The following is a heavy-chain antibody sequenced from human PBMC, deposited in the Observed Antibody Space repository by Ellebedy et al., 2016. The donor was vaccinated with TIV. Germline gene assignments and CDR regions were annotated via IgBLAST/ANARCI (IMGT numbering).Heavy chain of an antibody. V-gene: IGHV3-23*01. CDR2: ISGSGGST. Sequence: GGSLRLSCAASGFTFSSYAMSWVRQAPGKGLEWVSVISGSGGSTYYAVSVKGRFTISRDNSKNTLYLQMNSLRAEDTAVYYCAIGRDYDFWSGYYRADYWGQGTLVIVSS. D-gene: IGHD3-3*01. CDR1: GFTFSSYA. J-gene: IGHJ4*02. CDR3: AIGRDYDFWSGYYRADY.